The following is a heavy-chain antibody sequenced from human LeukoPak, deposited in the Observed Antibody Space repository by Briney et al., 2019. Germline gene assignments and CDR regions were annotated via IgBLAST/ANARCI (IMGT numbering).Heavy chain of an antibody. D-gene: IGHD2-2*02. CDR1: GFTFSSYA. J-gene: IGHJ3*02. Sequence: GGSLRLSCAASGFTFSSYAMSWVRQAPGKGLEWVSAISGSGGSTYYADSVKGRSTISRDNSKNTLYLQMNSLRAEDTAVYYCAKDLRSYCSSTSCYTMDAFDIWGQGTMVTVSS. CDR2: ISGSGGST. CDR3: AKDLRSYCSSTSCYTMDAFDI. V-gene: IGHV3-23*01.